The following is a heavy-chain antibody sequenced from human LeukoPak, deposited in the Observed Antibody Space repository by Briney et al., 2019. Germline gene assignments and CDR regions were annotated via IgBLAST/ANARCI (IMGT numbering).Heavy chain of an antibody. V-gene: IGHV1-2*04. Sequence: ASVKDSCEASGYTFTGYYMHWVRQAPGQGLEWMGWISPNSGGTNYAQKFQGWVTVTRDTSISTAYMELSRLRSDDTAVYYCARGRYGVVVVAATPELDYWGQGTLVTVSS. J-gene: IGHJ4*02. D-gene: IGHD2-15*01. CDR1: GYTFTGYY. CDR2: ISPNSGGT. CDR3: ARGRYGVVVVAATPELDY.